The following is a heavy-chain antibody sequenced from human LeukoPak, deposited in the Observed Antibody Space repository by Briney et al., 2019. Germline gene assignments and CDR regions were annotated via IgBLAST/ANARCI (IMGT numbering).Heavy chain of an antibody. Sequence: GASVKVSCKASGYTFTSYDINWVRQATGQGLEWRGWMNPNSGNTGYAQKFQGRVTMTRNTSISTAYMGLSSLRSEDTAVYYCARRRGRYYFDYWGQGTLVTVSS. CDR2: MNPNSGNT. J-gene: IGHJ4*02. CDR3: ARRRGRYYFDY. D-gene: IGHD3-10*01. V-gene: IGHV1-8*01. CDR1: GYTFTSYD.